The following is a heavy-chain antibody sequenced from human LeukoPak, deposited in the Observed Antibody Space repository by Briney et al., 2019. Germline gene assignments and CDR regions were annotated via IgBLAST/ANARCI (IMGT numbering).Heavy chain of an antibody. CDR3: ARFSLGYDAFDI. CDR2: INHRGST. Sequence: SETLSLTCAVYGGSFSGYYWNWIRQPPGKGLEWIGEINHRGSTNNNPSLKSRVTISVDTSKNQFSLKLSSVTAADTAVYYCARFSLGYDAFDIWGQGTMVTVS. CDR1: GGSFSGYY. V-gene: IGHV4-34*01. J-gene: IGHJ3*02. D-gene: IGHD3-22*01.